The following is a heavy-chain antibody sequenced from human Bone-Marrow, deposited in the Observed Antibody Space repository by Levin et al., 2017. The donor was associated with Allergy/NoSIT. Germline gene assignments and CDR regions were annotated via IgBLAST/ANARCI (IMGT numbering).Heavy chain of an antibody. Sequence: ASVKVSCKASGYTFTDYGISWVRQAPGQGLEWMGWINVNSGNTNQVQKFQGRVTLTTDTSTNTAYMELRSLRSDDTAVYYCAREGLFMVRVFDYWGRGTLVTVSS. D-gene: IGHD3-10*01. J-gene: IGHJ4*02. CDR3: AREGLFMVRVFDY. CDR1: GYTFTDYG. CDR2: INVNSGNT. V-gene: IGHV1-18*01.